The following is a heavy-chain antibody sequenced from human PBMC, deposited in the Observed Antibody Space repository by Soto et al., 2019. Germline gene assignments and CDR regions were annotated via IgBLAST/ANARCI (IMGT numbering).Heavy chain of an antibody. D-gene: IGHD3-16*01. Sequence: SETLSLTCTVSGGSISSYYWSWIRQPPGKGLEWIGYIYYSGSTNYNPSLKSRVTISVDTSKNQFSLKLSSVTAADTAVYYCARALGGGANDYWGQGTLVTVSS. CDR2: IYYSGST. J-gene: IGHJ4*02. V-gene: IGHV4-59*01. CDR1: GGSISSYY. CDR3: ARALGGGANDY.